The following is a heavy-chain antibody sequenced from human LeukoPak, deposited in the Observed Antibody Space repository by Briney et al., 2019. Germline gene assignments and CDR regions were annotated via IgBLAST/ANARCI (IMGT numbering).Heavy chain of an antibody. J-gene: IGHJ4*02. Sequence: GESLKISCKGSGYSFTSYWIGWVRQMPGKGLEWMGMIYPGDSDTRYSPSFQGQVTISADKSISTAYLQWRSLKASDTAMYYCARQCCMVGGTIDYWGQGTLVTVSS. CDR1: GYSFTSYW. CDR3: ARQCCMVGGTIDY. V-gene: IGHV5-51*01. D-gene: IGHD1-26*01. CDR2: IYPGDSDT.